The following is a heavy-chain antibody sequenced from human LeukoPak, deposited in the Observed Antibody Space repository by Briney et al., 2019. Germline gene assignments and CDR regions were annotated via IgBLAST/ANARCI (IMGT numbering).Heavy chain of an antibody. CDR2: ISAYNGNT. V-gene: IGHV1-18*01. D-gene: IGHD2-15*01. CDR1: GYTFTSSG. J-gene: IGHJ6*03. Sequence: ASVKVSCKASGYTFTSSGISWVRQAPGQGLEGMGWISAYNGNTNYAQKLQGRVTMTTDTSTSTAYMELRSLRSDDTAVYYCARDLGWVVVVATTYYYYYMDVWGKGTTVTVSS. CDR3: ARDLGWVVVVATTYYYYYMDV.